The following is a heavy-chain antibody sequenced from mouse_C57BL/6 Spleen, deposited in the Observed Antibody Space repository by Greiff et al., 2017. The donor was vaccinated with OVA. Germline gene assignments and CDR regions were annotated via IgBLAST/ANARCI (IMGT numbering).Heavy chain of an antibody. CDR2: INPNNGGT. CDR3: ARSSNSFAY. J-gene: IGHJ3*01. Sequence: EVKLQQSGPELVKPGASVKISCKASGYTFTDYYMNWVKQSHGKSLEWIGDINPNNGGTSYNQKFKGKATLTVDKSSSPAYMELRSLTSEDSAVYYCARSSNSFAYWGQGTLVTVSA. CDR1: GYTFTDYY. V-gene: IGHV1-26*01. D-gene: IGHD2-5*01.